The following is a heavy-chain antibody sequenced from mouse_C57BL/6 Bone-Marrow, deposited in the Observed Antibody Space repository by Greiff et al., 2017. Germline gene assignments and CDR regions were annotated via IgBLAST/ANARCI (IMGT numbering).Heavy chain of an antibody. V-gene: IGHV1-81*01. D-gene: IGHD1-1*01. CDR2: IYPRSGNT. J-gene: IGHJ2*01. CDR3: ARSAGSSFYFDY. Sequence: QVQLKESGAELARPGASVKLSCKASGYTFTSYGISWVKQRTGQGLEWIGEIYPRSGNTYYNEKFKGKATLTADTSSSTAYMELRSLTSEDSAVYFCARSAGSSFYFDYWGQGTTLTVSS. CDR1: GYTFTSYG.